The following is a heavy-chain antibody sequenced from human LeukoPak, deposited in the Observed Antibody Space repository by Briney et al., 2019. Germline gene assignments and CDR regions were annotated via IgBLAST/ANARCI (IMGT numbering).Heavy chain of an antibody. CDR3: ARARDYDILTGWFNWFDP. CDR1: GGSFSGYY. V-gene: IGHV4-34*01. Sequence: SETLSLTCAVYGGSFSGYYWSWIRQPPGKGLEWIGEINHSGSTNYNPSLKSRVTISVDTSKNQFSLKLSSVTAADTAVYYCARARDYDILTGWFNWFDPWGQGTLVTVSS. D-gene: IGHD3-9*01. J-gene: IGHJ5*02. CDR2: INHSGST.